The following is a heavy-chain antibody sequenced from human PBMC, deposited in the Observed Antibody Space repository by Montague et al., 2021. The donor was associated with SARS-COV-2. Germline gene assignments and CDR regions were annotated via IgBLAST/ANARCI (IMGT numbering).Heavy chain of an antibody. J-gene: IGHJ4*02. CDR2: MHFTGKT. V-gene: IGHV4-4*07. CDR1: GDSITNHN. D-gene: IGHD3-10*01. CDR3: ARDRFEFGAGRQGTIAF. Sequence: SETLSLTCSVSGDSITNHNWSWIRQPAGKGLEWIGRMHFTGKTNFSPFFSSRLTMSADTSKNQFSLKLTSVTAADTAIYFCARDRFEFGAGRQGTIAFWGQGTLVTVSS.